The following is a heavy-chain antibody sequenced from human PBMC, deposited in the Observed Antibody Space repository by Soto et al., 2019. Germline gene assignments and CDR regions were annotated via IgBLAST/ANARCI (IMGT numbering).Heavy chain of an antibody. CDR2: ISYDGSNK. D-gene: IGHD4-17*01. Sequence: SLRLSCAASGFTFSSYAMHWVRQAPGKGLEWVAVISYDGSNKYYADSVKGRFTISRDNSKNTLYLQMNSLRAEDTAVYYCARDQNDYGGNSGAFDIWGQGTMVTVSS. CDR1: GFTFSSYA. V-gene: IGHV3-30-3*01. J-gene: IGHJ3*02. CDR3: ARDQNDYGGNSGAFDI.